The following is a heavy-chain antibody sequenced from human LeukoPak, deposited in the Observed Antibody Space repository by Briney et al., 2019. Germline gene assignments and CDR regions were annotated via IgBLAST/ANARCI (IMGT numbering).Heavy chain of an antibody. CDR3: AKDGAQPGYYFDL. V-gene: IGHV3-23*01. J-gene: IGHJ4*02. CDR2: ISDGGTET. CDR1: GFTFSAFA. D-gene: IGHD1-26*01. Sequence: PGGSLRLSCEGAGFTFSAFAMSWVRQAPGKGLQWGSSISDGGTETHYADSVKGRATIHRDNLAKTLYLFLDNLRVEDTALYFCAKDGAQPGYYFDLWGQGALVSVSS.